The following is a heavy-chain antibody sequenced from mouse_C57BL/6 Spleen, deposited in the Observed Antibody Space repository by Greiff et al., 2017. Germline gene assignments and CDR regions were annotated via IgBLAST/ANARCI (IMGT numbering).Heavy chain of an antibody. Sequence: EVHLVESGGGLVQPGGSLKLSCAASGFTFSDYYMYWVRQTPEKRLEWVAYISNGGGSTYYPDTVKGRFTISRDNAKNTLYLQLSRLESEDTAVYYCARAGGNWAPFDYWGQGTTLTVSS. CDR3: ARAGGNWAPFDY. D-gene: IGHD4-1*01. V-gene: IGHV5-12*01. CDR2: ISNGGGST. CDR1: GFTFSDYY. J-gene: IGHJ2*01.